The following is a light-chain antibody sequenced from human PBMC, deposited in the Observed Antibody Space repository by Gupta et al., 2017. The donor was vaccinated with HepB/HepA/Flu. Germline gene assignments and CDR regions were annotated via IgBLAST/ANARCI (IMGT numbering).Light chain of an antibody. Sequence: QSVLTQPPSVSAAPGQKATISCSGSSFNIGNNFVSWYQQLPGTAPKLLIFENNKRPSGIPDRFSGSKSGASATLGITRLQTGDEADYYCGTWDSSLNQGVFGTGTRVTVL. V-gene: IGLV1-51*02. CDR3: GTWDSSLNQGV. J-gene: IGLJ1*01. CDR1: SFNIGNNF. CDR2: ENN.